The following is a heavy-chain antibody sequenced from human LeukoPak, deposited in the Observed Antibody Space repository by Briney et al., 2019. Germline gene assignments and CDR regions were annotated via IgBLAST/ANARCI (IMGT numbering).Heavy chain of an antibody. D-gene: IGHD3-3*01. CDR1: GFTFSSYA. Sequence: GGSLRLSCAASGFTFSSYAMHWVRQAPGKGLEWVAVISYDGSNKYYADSVKGRFTISRDNSKTTLYLQMNSLRAEDTAVYYCAKDKMYSDFWSGHDAFDIWGQGTMVTVSS. J-gene: IGHJ3*02. CDR3: AKDKMYSDFWSGHDAFDI. CDR2: ISYDGSNK. V-gene: IGHV3-30*04.